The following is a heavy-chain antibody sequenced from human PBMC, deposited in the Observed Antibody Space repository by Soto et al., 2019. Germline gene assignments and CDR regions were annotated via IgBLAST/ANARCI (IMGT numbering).Heavy chain of an antibody. V-gene: IGHV3-23*01. D-gene: IGHD6-19*01. CDR3: AKFGLYSSGWYDY. Sequence: LXLSCAASVFTFSSFAMSWVRQAPGKGLDWVSAISGSGGSTYSADSVKGRFTISRDNSKNTLYLQMNSLRAEDTAVYYCAKFGLYSSGWYDYWGQGTLVTVSS. J-gene: IGHJ4*02. CDR2: ISGSGGST. CDR1: VFTFSSFA.